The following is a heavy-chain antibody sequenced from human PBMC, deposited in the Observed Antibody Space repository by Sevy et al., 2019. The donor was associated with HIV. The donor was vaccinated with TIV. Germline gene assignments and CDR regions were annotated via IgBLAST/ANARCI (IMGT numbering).Heavy chain of an antibody. V-gene: IGHV5-51*01. J-gene: IGHJ3*02. CDR2: IYPGDSDT. CDR1: GYSFTSYW. D-gene: IGHD3-10*01. CDR3: ARHAAYYYGSGSYYKGGAFDI. Sequence: GESLKISCKGSGYSFTSYWIGWVRQMPGKGLEWMGIIYPGDSDTRYSPSFQGQVTISADKSISTAYLQWSSLKASDTAIYYWARHAAYYYGSGSYYKGGAFDIWGQGTMVTVSS.